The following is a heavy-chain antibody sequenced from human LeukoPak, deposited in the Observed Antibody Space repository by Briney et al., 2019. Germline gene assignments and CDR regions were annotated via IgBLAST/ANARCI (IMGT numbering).Heavy chain of an antibody. V-gene: IGHV4-31*03. J-gene: IGHJ5*02. Sequence: SETLSLTCTVSGGSISSGGYYWSWIRQHPGKGLEWIGYIYYSGSTYYNPSLNSRATISVDTSKNQFSLKLNSVTAADTAVYYCARYHMLNRGVNWFDPWGQGILVTVSS. CDR2: IYYSGST. D-gene: IGHD2-2*01. CDR3: ARYHMLNRGVNWFDP. CDR1: GGSISSGGYY.